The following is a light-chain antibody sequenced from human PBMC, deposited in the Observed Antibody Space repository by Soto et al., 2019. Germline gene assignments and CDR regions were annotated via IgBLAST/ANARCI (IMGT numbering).Light chain of an antibody. V-gene: IGKV3-20*01. CDR2: GAS. CDR1: QIGSNNY. J-gene: IGKJ1*01. Sequence: LVLTQSPGTLSFSPGEIATLSCSPIQIGSNNYLAWYQQKPGQAPRLLIYGASNRATGIPDRFSGSGSGTDFTLTISRLEPEDFAVYYCQQYVTSSPRTFGQGTKVDIK. CDR3: QQYVTSSPRT.